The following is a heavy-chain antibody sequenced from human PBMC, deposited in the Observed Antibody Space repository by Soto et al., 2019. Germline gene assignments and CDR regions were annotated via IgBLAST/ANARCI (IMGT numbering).Heavy chain of an antibody. J-gene: IGHJ4*02. V-gene: IGHV4-30-4*01. Sequence: QVQLQESGPGLVKPSQTLSLTCTVSGGSISSGDYYWSWIRQPPGKGLEWIGYIYHSGSTYYNPSPKRRVTRSVDTSKNQFSLKLSSVTAEDTAVYYCARSSYGYICYDYWGQGTLVTVSS. CDR1: GGSISSGDYY. D-gene: IGHD5-18*01. CDR3: ARSSYGYICYDY. CDR2: IYHSGST.